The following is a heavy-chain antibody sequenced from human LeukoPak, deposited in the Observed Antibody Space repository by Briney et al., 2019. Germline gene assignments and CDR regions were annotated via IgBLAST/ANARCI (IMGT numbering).Heavy chain of an antibody. Sequence: GGSLRLSCVASGFTFSNYAMSWVRQAPGKGLEWVSAILGSGDSTYYADSVRGRFTISRDNSKNTVYLQMSSLRVEDTAVYFCAHPGVLIPLWGQGTLVTVSS. V-gene: IGHV3-23*01. CDR1: GFTFSNYA. J-gene: IGHJ4*02. CDR2: ILGSGDST. D-gene: IGHD7-27*01. CDR3: AHPGVLIPL.